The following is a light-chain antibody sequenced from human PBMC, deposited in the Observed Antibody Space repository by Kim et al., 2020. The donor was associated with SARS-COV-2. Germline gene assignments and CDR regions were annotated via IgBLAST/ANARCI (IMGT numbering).Light chain of an antibody. Sequence: SLPSGERATRSCRASQSVSTYLAWYQQRSGQAPRVLIYDASNRATGIPARFSGSGSGTDFTLTISSLQPEDFAVYYCQQRSSWPLTFGGGTKVEI. CDR1: QSVSTY. J-gene: IGKJ4*01. CDR2: DAS. V-gene: IGKV3-11*01. CDR3: QQRSSWPLT.